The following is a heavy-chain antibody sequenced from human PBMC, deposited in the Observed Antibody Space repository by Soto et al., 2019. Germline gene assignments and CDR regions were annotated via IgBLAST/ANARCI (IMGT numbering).Heavy chain of an antibody. D-gene: IGHD3-3*01. Sequence: DVQLVESGGGLIQPGGSLRLSCSGSGFTFSSFLMHWVRQAPGKGLEYDAGISDSGGSTYYADSVQGRFTISRDSSTLYLQMSGLRPEDTALYYCVKEGTMAPRYWFGAWGQGTLVTVSS. V-gene: IGHV3-64D*06. CDR3: VKEGTMAPRYWFGA. J-gene: IGHJ5*02. CDR1: GFTFSSFL. CDR2: ISDSGGST.